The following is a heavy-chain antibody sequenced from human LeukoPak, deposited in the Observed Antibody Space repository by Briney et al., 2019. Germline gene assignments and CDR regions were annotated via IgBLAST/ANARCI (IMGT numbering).Heavy chain of an antibody. V-gene: IGHV1-24*01. D-gene: IGHD6-13*01. CDR3: ATDGQPHAPYSSTVYGMDV. Sequence: ASVKVSCKVSGYTLTELSMHWVRQAPGKGLEWMGGFDPEDGETIYAQTFQGRVTTTEDTSTDTAYMELSSLRSEDTAVYYCATDGQPHAPYSSTVYGMDVWGQGTTVTVSS. CDR2: FDPEDGET. CDR1: GYTLTELS. J-gene: IGHJ6*02.